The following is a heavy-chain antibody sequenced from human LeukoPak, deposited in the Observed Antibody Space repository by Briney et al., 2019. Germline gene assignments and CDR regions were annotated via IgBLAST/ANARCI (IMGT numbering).Heavy chain of an antibody. CDR1: GFTFSNYG. Sequence: PGGSLRLPCAASGFTFSNYGMHWVRQAPGKGLEWVAFIQYDGSEKDYIDSVKGRLTISRDNFKNTSYLQMSDLRPEDTAVYYCAKGYSYGPDYWGQGTLVTVSS. CDR3: AKGYSYGPDY. J-gene: IGHJ4*02. CDR2: IQYDGSEK. D-gene: IGHD5-18*01. V-gene: IGHV3-30*02.